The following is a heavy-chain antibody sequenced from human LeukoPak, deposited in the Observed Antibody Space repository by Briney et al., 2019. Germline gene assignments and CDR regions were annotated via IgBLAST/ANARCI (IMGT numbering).Heavy chain of an antibody. J-gene: IGHJ4*02. CDR2: ISGSGGST. V-gene: IGHV3-23*01. D-gene: IGHD1-1*01. CDR1: GFTFSSYA. CDR3: AKEAWKGGG. Sequence: GRSLRLSCAASGFTFSSYAMSWVRQPPGKGLEWVSAISGSGGSTYYADSVKGRFPISRDNSKTTLYLQMNSLRAGDTAVYYCAKEAWKGGGWGQGTLVTVSS.